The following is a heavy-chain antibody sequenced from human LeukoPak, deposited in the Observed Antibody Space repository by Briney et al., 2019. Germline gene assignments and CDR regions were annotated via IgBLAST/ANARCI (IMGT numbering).Heavy chain of an antibody. CDR3: ASAIAAAGTAIDY. CDR1: GFTVSSNY. Sequence: PGGSLRLSCAASGFTVSSNYMSWVRQAPGKGLEWVSVIYSGGSTYYADSVKGRFTISRDNSKNTLYLQMNSLRAEDTAVYYCASAIAAAGTAIDYWGQGTLVTVSS. CDR2: IYSGGST. J-gene: IGHJ4*02. V-gene: IGHV3-53*01. D-gene: IGHD6-13*01.